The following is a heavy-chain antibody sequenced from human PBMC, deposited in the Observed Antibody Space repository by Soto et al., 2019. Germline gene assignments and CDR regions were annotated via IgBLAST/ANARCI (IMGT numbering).Heavy chain of an antibody. J-gene: IGHJ4*02. D-gene: IGHD3-22*01. Sequence: QVQLVQSGAEVKKPGASVKVSCKASGYTFTGYYMHWVRQAPGQGLEWMGWINPNRGGTNYAQKFQGWVTMTRDTSISTAYMELSRLRSDDTAVYYCARGFEDYYDSSGYNYWGQGTLVTVSS. CDR3: ARGFEDYYDSSGYNY. CDR2: INPNRGGT. CDR1: GYTFTGYY. V-gene: IGHV1-2*04.